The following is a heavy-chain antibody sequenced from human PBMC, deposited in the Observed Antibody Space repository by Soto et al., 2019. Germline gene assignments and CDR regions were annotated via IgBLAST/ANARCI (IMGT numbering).Heavy chain of an antibody. CDR3: ARDRHYYGSGLASYSYYYGMDV. V-gene: IGHV3-21*01. CDR1: GLTFSSYS. D-gene: IGHD3-10*01. Sequence: GGSLRLSCAASGLTFSSYSMNWVRQAPGKGLEWVAAISSSSSYIYYADSVKGRFTITRDNAKNSLYLQMNSLRAEDTAVYYCARDRHYYGSGLASYSYYYGMDVWGQGTTVTVSS. J-gene: IGHJ6*02. CDR2: ISSSSSYI.